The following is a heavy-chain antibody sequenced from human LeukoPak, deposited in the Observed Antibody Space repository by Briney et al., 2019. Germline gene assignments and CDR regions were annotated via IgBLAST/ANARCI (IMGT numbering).Heavy chain of an antibody. CDR2: IYSGGST. D-gene: IGHD3-22*01. V-gene: IGHV3-66*01. CDR3: ARTPSHYDSSGYSPFDY. Sequence: GGSLRLSCAASGFTVSSNYMSWVRQARGKGLEGVSVIYSGGSTYYADSVKGRFTISRDNSKYTLSLQLNSLRAEDTAVYYCARTPSHYDSSGYSPFDYWGPGTLVTVSS. CDR1: GFTVSSNY. J-gene: IGHJ4*02.